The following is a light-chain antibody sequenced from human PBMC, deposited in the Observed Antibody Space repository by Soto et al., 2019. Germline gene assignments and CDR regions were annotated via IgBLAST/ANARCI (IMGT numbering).Light chain of an antibody. CDR1: ISDIGLYNY. CDR3: SSLSTTSPPSV. J-gene: IGLJ1*01. CDR2: EVN. Sequence: HSALSQPSSMSGSPGQSITIPCTGAISDIGLYNYVSWYQHHPGKAPKLLISEVNVRPSGLSDRFSASKAGNTASLTISGLQPEDEAYYYCSSLSTTSPPSVYGSGTKVTV. V-gene: IGLV2-14*01.